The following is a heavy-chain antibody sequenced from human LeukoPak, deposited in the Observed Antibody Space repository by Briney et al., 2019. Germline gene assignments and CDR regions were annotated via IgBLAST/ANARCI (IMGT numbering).Heavy chain of an antibody. CDR2: ISGYNGNT. D-gene: IGHD6-13*01. V-gene: IGHV1-18*01. J-gene: IGHJ4*02. Sequence: GASVKVSCKASGYTFTSYGISWVRQAPGQGLEWMGWISGYNGNTNYAQKLQGRVTMTRDMSTSTVYMELSSLRSEDTAVYYCARDPANSSPPGDYWGQGTLVTVSS. CDR3: ARDPANSSPPGDY. CDR1: GYTFTSYG.